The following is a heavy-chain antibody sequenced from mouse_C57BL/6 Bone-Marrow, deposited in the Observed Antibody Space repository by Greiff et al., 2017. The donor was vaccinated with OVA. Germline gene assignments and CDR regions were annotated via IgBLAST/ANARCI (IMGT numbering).Heavy chain of an antibody. J-gene: IGHJ3*01. CDR1: GYTFTSYW. Sequence: QVHVKQPGTELVKPGASVKLSCKASGYTFTSYWMHWVQQRPGPGLEWIGNINPSNGGTNYNEKFKSKATLTVDKASSTACMQLSSLTSEDSAVYYCARGYDFLAYWGQGTLVTVSA. D-gene: IGHD2-10*02. V-gene: IGHV1-53*01. CDR2: INPSNGGT. CDR3: ARGYDFLAY.